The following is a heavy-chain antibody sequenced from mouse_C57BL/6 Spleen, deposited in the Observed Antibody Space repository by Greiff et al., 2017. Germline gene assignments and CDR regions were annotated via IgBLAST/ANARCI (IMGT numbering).Heavy chain of an antibody. CDR1: GYTFTSYW. CDR3: ARRGGDYFDY. V-gene: IGHV1-61*01. CDR2: IYPSDSET. Sequence: QVQLQQPGAELVRPGSSVKLSCKASGYTFTSYWMDWVKQRPGQGLEWIGNIYPSDSETHYNQKFKDKATLTVDKSSSTAYMQLSSLTSEDSAVXYCARRGGDYFDYWGQGTTLTVSS. J-gene: IGHJ2*01.